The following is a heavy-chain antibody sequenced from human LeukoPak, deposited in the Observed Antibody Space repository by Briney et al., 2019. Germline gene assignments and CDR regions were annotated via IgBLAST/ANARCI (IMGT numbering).Heavy chain of an antibody. V-gene: IGHV4-59*01. CDR1: GGSISSYY. CDR2: IYYNGNT. J-gene: IGHJ4*02. CDR3: ARIPSSSRWSLGYFDF. Sequence: SETLSLTCTVSGGSISSYYWSWIRQPPGKGLEWIAYIYYNGNTYYNPSLKSRVTLSVDTSKNQFSLKLSSVTAADTAVYYCARIPSSSRWSLGYFDFWGQGTLVTVSS. D-gene: IGHD6-13*01.